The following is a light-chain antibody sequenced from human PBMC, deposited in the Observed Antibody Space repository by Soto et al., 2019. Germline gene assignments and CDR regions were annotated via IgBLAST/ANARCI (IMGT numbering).Light chain of an antibody. V-gene: IGKV3-15*01. J-gene: IGKJ5*01. CDR3: QQYDNWPPIT. Sequence: EIVLTQSPGTLSLSPGERATLSCRASQSVSSSLAWYQQKPGQAPRLLIYHASTRATGIPARFTGSGSGTEFTLTISSLQSEDFAVYYCQQYDNWPPITFGQGTRLEIK. CDR1: QSVSSS. CDR2: HAS.